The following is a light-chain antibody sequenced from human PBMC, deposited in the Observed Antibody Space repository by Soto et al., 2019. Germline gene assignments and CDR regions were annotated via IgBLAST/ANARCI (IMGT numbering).Light chain of an antibody. CDR2: ANN. CDR3: QSYDTSLSASI. CDR1: SSNIGAGYD. V-gene: IGLV1-40*01. J-gene: IGLJ7*01. Sequence: QLVLTQPPSVSGAPGQRVTISCAGNSSNIGAGYDVHWYQNLPGSAPKLLIYANNNRPSGVPDRFSGSKSGTSASLAITGLQAEDEADYYCQSYDTSLSASIFGGGTQLTVL.